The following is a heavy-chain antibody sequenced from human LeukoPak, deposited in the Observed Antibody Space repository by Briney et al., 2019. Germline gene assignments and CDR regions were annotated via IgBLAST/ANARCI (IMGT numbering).Heavy chain of an antibody. J-gene: IGHJ4*02. V-gene: IGHV3-53*01. CDR2: IYSGGST. CDR1: GFTFSSYS. Sequence: PGGSLRLSCAASGFTFSSYSMSWVRQAPGKGLEWVSVIYSGGSTYYADSVKGRFTISRDNSKNTLYLQMNSLRAEDTAVYYCARGSLFGYDSSGYRFYWGQGTLVTVSS. D-gene: IGHD3-22*01. CDR3: ARGSLFGYDSSGYRFY.